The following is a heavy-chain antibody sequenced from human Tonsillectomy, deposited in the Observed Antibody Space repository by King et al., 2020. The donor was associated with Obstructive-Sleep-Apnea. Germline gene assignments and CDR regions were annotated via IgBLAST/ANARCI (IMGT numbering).Heavy chain of an antibody. CDR3: ALIRGYSYGYYFDY. V-gene: IGHV3-48*04. J-gene: IGHJ4*02. CDR2: ISSSSSTI. CDR1: GFTFSSYS. Sequence: VQLVESGGGLVQPGGSLRLSCAASGFTFSSYSMNWVRQAPGRGLEWVSYISSSSSTIYYADSVKGRFTISRDNAKNSLCLQMNSLRAEDTAVYYCALIRGYSYGYYFDYWGQGTLVTVSS. D-gene: IGHD5-18*01.